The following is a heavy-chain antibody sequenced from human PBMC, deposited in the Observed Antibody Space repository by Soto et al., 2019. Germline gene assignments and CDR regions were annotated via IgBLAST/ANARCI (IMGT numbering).Heavy chain of an antibody. CDR3: ARHIGAYYDNNGYPYFDY. D-gene: IGHD3-22*01. J-gene: IGHJ4*02. CDR1: GFTLSSYG. V-gene: IGHV3-33*08. CDR2: IWYDGSNK. Sequence: PGWSLRLSCAASGFTLSSYGVDWVRQAPGKGLEWVAVIWYDGSNKYYADSVKGRLTISVDMSISTAHLQWYDLKASDSAMYYCARHIGAYYDNNGYPYFDYWGQGTRVTVS.